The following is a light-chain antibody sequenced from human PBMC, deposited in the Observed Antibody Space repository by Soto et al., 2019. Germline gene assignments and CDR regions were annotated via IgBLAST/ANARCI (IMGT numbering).Light chain of an antibody. V-gene: IGKV1-9*01. CDR1: QGISSY. CDR2: AAS. J-gene: IGKJ4*01. CDR3: QQSYSTPLT. Sequence: DIQLTQSPSFLSASVGDRVTITCRASQGISSYLAWYQQKPGKAPRLLIYAASTLQSGVPSRFSGSGSGTEFTLTISSLQPEDFATYSCQQSYSTPLTFGGGTKVEIK.